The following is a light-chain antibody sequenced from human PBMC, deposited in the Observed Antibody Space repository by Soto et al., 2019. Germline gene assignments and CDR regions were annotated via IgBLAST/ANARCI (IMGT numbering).Light chain of an antibody. V-gene: IGLV1-44*01. CDR1: SSNIGSNT. Sequence: QSVLTQPPSASGTPGQRVTISCSGSSSNIGSNTVNWYQHLPGTAPKLLIYSNNQRPSGVPDRFSGSKSGTSASLAISGPQSEDEADYYCATWDDSLNGVVFGGGTKVTVL. CDR2: SNN. J-gene: IGLJ2*01. CDR3: ATWDDSLNGVV.